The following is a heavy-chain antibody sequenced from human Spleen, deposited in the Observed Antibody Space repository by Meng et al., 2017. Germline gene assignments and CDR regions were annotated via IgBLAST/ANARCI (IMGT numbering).Heavy chain of an antibody. CDR2: LKSNVGGGTV. V-gene: IGHV3-15*01. J-gene: IGHJ4*01. CDR1: GFTFSNAW. Sequence: VQLVESGGGLVKPGGSLRLSCAASGFTFSNAWMTWVRQAPGKGLEWIGRLKSNVGGGTVDYAAAVKGRFFISRDDSENTFYLQMNSLKTEDTAVYYCSGHVDYWGHGTLVTVSS. CDR3: SGHVDY.